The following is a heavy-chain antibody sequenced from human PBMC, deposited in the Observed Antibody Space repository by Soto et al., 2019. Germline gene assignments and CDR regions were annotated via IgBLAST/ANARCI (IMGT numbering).Heavy chain of an antibody. J-gene: IGHJ4*02. CDR2: IIPIFGTA. CDR3: ARSISDTAMGPGFDY. V-gene: IGHV1-69*12. Sequence: QVQLVQSGAEVKKPGSSVKVSCKASGGTFSSYAISWVRQAPGQGLEWMGGIIPIFGTANYAQKSQGRVTITADESTSTAYMERSSLRSEDTAVYYCARSISDTAMGPGFDYWGQGTLVTVSS. D-gene: IGHD5-18*01. CDR1: GGTFSSYA.